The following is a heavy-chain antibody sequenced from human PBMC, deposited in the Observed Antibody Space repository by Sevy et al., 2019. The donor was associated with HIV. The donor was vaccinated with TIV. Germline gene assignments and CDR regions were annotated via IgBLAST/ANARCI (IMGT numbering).Heavy chain of an antibody. CDR1: GFTFSSYW. D-gene: IGHD3-3*01. Sequence: GGSLRLSCAASGFTFSSYWMSWVRQAPGKGLEWVADIKKDGSVKLYADAVKGRFTISRDNAENSVDLQMKSLRAEDTAVYFCARWRGAQSEFDYWGQGTRVIVSS. CDR3: ARWRGAQSEFDY. V-gene: IGHV3-7*01. CDR2: IKKDGSVK. J-gene: IGHJ4*02.